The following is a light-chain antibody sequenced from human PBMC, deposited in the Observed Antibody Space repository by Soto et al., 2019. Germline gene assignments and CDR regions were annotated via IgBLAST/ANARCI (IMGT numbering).Light chain of an antibody. CDR1: QSVSSTY. J-gene: IGKJ4*01. CDR2: GAS. Sequence: EIVLTQSPGTLSLSPGERATLSCRASQSVSSTYLAWYQQKPGQAPRLLIYGASSRATGIPERFSGSGSETDFTLPIITLEPEDFAVYYFQQYESSPTTFGGGTKVEIK. V-gene: IGKV3-20*01. CDR3: QQYESSPTT.